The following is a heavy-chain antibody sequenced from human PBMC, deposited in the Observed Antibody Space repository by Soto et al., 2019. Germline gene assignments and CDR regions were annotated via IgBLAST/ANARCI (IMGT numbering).Heavy chain of an antibody. J-gene: IGHJ5*02. V-gene: IGHV4-34*01. CDR1: GGSFSGYY. Sequence: QVQLQQWGAGLLKPSETLSLTCAVYGGSFSGYYWSWIRQPPGKGLEWIGEINHSGSTNYNPSLKNRVXXSXDXXKNQFALKLSSVTAEDTAVDYCAAGVAATDNWFDPWGQGTLVTVSS. CDR2: INHSGST. CDR3: AAGVAATDNWFDP. D-gene: IGHD2-15*01.